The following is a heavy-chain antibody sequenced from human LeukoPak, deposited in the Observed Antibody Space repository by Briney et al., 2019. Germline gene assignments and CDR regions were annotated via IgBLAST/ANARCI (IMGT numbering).Heavy chain of an antibody. CDR3: ARGWDDSSGYYIGY. V-gene: IGHV4-34*01. CDR1: GGSFSGYY. CDR2: INHIGST. Sequence: PSETLSLTSPVYGGSFSGYYWSWIRQPPGKVLEWIGEINHIGSTNYNPSLKSRVTISVDTSKDQFSLKLGSATAADTAVYYCARGWDDSSGYYIGYWGQGTVVTVSS. D-gene: IGHD3-22*01. J-gene: IGHJ4*02.